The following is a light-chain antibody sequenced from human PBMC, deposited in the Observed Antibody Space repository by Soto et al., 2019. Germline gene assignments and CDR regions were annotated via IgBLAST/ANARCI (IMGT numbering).Light chain of an antibody. J-gene: IGLJ1*01. CDR3: SSYTSSSTLEA. V-gene: IGLV2-14*01. CDR1: NSDVGGYNY. Sequence: QSVLTQPASVSGSPGQSITISCTGTNSDVGGYNYVSWYQQHPGKAPKLMIYDVSTRPSGVSNRFSGSKSGNTASLTISGLQAEDEADYYCSSYTSSSTLEAFGTGTKLTVL. CDR2: DVS.